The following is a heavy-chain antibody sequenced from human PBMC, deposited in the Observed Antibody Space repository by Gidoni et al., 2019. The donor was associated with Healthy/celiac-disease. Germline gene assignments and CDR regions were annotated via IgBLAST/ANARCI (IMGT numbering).Heavy chain of an antibody. Sequence: QVQLVESGGGVVQPGRSLRLSCAASGSTFSSYAMHWVRQAPGKGLEWVAVISDDGSNKYYADSGKCRFTSSRDNSRNTLYLQMNSLRAEDTAVYYCATSRLGPHRYYFDYWGRGTLVTVSS. V-gene: IGHV3-30-3*01. CDR3: ATSRLGPHRYYFDY. CDR1: GSTFSSYA. CDR2: ISDDGSNK. D-gene: IGHD6-19*01. J-gene: IGHJ4*02.